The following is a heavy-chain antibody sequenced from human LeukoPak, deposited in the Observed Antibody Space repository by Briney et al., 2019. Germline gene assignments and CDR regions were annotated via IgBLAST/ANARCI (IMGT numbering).Heavy chain of an antibody. Sequence: SETLSLTCTVSGGSFSGYYWSWIRQTPGKGLEWIGYIYSSGTTNYHPSLQSRVIISLDTPKNQFSLRVTSVTAADTAMYFCARRISSWNVYIDKWGQGIQVTVSS. CDR1: GGSFSGYY. V-gene: IGHV4-59*08. D-gene: IGHD1-1*01. J-gene: IGHJ4*02. CDR3: ARRISSWNVYIDK. CDR2: IYSSGTT.